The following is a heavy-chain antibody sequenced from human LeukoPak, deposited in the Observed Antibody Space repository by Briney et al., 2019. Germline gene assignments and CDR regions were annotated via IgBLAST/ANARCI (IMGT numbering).Heavy chain of an antibody. CDR2: INPSGGST. D-gene: IGHD3-22*01. Sequence: ASVKVSCKASGYTFTSYCMHWVRQAPGQGLEWMGIINPSGGSTSYAQKFQGRVTMTRDMSTSTVYMELSSLRSEDTAVYYCASSITMITGGFDYWGQGTLSPSPQ. V-gene: IGHV1-46*01. CDR1: GYTFTSYC. J-gene: IGHJ4*02. CDR3: ASSITMITGGFDY.